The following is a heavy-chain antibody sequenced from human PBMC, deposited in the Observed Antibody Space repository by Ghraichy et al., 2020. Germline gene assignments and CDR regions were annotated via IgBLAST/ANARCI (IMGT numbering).Heavy chain of an antibody. Sequence: SQTLSLTCTVSGGSISRGSYYWGWIRQPPGKGLEWIGYISSSGSTYYNPSLRSRVTISADTSKNQFSLKVTSVTAADRAVYYCARQNGVIADHLGQGTLVTVSS. D-gene: IGHD3-22*01. CDR1: GGSISRGSYY. V-gene: IGHV4-39*01. CDR2: ISSSGST. J-gene: IGHJ4*02. CDR3: ARQNGVIADH.